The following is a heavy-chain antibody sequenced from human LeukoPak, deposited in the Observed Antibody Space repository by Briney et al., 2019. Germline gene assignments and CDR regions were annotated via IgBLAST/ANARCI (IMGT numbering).Heavy chain of an antibody. CDR1: GFTFSSYG. V-gene: IGHV3-23*01. CDR3: ARGSSADKY. J-gene: IGHJ4*02. D-gene: IGHD6-25*01. Sequence: GSLRLSCAASGFTFSSYGMSWVRQAPGKGLQWVSAITATADVTYYTDAVKGRFIISRDNSKNTLYLQMYSLRVDDTAMYYCARGSSADKYWGQGTLVAVSS. CDR2: ITATADVT.